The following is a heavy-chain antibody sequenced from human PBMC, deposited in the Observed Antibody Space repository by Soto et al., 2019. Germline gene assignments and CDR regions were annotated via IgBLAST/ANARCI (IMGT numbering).Heavy chain of an antibody. V-gene: IGHV3-53*01. D-gene: IGHD5-12*01. Sequence: SLRLSCAASGFTVSSNYMSWVRQAPGKGLEWVSVIYSGGSTYYADSVKGRFTISRDNSKNTLYLQMNSLRAEDTAVYYCARVRDGYKSFFDYWGQGTLVTVSS. CDR2: IYSGGST. CDR3: ARVRDGYKSFFDY. CDR1: GFTVSSNY. J-gene: IGHJ4*02.